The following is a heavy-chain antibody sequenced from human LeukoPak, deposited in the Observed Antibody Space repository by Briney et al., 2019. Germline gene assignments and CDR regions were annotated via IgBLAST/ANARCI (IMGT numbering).Heavy chain of an antibody. CDR1: GVSISSSNSY. J-gene: IGHJ4*02. Sequence: SSETLSLTCAVSGVSISSSNSYWGWIRQPPGKGLEWIGSIYYSGNTYYNASLKSQVSISIDTSKNQFSLKLTSVTAADTAVYYCARQTGSGLFILPGGQGTLVTVSS. V-gene: IGHV4-39*01. D-gene: IGHD3/OR15-3a*01. CDR2: IYYSGNT. CDR3: ARQTGSGLFILP.